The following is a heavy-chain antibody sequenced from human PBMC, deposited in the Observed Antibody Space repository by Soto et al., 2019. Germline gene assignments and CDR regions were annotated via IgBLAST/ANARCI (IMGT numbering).Heavy chain of an antibody. V-gene: IGHV4-30-4*01. Sequence: SETLSLTCTFSGGSISSGDYYWSWIRQPPGKGLEWIGYIYYSGSTYYNPSLKSRVTISVDTSKNQFSLKLSSVTAADTAVYYCAREEDAVDGYTFNAFDIWGQGTMVTVSS. CDR2: IYYSGST. CDR1: GGSISSGDYY. CDR3: AREEDAVDGYTFNAFDI. D-gene: IGHD5-12*01. J-gene: IGHJ3*02.